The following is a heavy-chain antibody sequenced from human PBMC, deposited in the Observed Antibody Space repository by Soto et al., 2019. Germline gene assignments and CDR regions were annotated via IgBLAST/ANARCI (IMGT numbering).Heavy chain of an antibody. CDR1: GFSLSNARMG. Sequence: QVPLKASGPVLVKPTETLTLTCTVSGFSLSNARMGVSWIRQPPGKALEWLAHIFSNDEKSYSTSLKSRLTPTKDTYKSQVVLTMTNMEPVDTATYYCARISIGYYDYIWGSYRLAFDIWGQGTMVTVSS. CDR2: IFSNDEK. CDR3: ARISIGYYDYIWGSYRLAFDI. J-gene: IGHJ3*02. D-gene: IGHD3-16*02. V-gene: IGHV2-26*01.